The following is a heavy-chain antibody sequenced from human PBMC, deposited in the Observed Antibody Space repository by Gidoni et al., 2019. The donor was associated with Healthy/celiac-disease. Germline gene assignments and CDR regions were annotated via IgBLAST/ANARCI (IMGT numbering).Heavy chain of an antibody. J-gene: IGHJ4*02. V-gene: IGHV3-11*01. CDR2: ISSSGSTI. D-gene: IGHD5-12*01. CDR3: ARDKDGYNYAFDY. Sequence: CAASGFTFSDYYMSWIRQAPGKGLERVSYISSSGSTIYYADSVKGRFTIARDNAKNSLYLQMNSLRAEDTAVYYCARDKDGYNYAFDYWGQGTLVTVSS. CDR1: GFTFSDYY.